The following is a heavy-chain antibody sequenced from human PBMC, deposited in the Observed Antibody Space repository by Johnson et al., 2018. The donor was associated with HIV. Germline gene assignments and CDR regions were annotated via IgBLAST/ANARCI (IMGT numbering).Heavy chain of an antibody. CDR1: GFTFSSYA. Sequence: QVQLVESGGGVVQPGRSLRLSCAASGFTFSSYAMHWVRQAPGKGLEWVAVISYDGSNTYYADSVKGRFTISRDNSKNTLYLQMNSLRAEDTAVYYCARGGSIAARREAFDIWGQGTMVTVSS. J-gene: IGHJ3*02. D-gene: IGHD6-6*01. CDR3: ARGGSIAARREAFDI. V-gene: IGHV3-30*04. CDR2: ISYDGSNT.